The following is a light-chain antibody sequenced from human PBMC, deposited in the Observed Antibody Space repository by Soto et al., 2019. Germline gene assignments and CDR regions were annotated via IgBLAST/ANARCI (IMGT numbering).Light chain of an antibody. Sequence: DIQMTQSPSSLSASVGDRVTITCRASQSISSYLNWYQQKPGKAPKLLIYAASSLQSGVPSRFSGSGSCTDFTLTISSLQPEDFETYYCQQSYSTLALTFGGGTKVEIK. J-gene: IGKJ4*01. V-gene: IGKV1-39*01. CDR3: QQSYSTLALT. CDR2: AAS. CDR1: QSISSY.